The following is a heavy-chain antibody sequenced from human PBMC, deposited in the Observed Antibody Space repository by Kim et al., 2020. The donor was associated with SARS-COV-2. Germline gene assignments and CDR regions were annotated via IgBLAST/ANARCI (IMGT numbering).Heavy chain of an antibody. CDR2: IYYSGST. J-gene: IGHJ2*01. CDR1: GGSISSGAHY. V-gene: IGHV4-31*03. D-gene: IGHD4-17*01. CDR3: ARVGAHDYGDYAGWYF. Sequence: SETLSPTCSVSGGSISSGAHYWSWIRQHPGKGLEWIGYIYYSGSTYYNPSLKSRVTILLDTSKNQFSLKLSSVTAADTAVYYCARVGAHDYGDYAGWYF.